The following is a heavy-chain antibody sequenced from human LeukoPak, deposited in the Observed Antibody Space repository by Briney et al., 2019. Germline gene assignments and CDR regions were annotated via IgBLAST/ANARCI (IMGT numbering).Heavy chain of an antibody. Sequence: PGGSLRLSCAASGFTFTTYWMHWVRQAPGKGLVWVSHINSDGSITSYADSVKGRFTISRDNSKNTLYLQMNSLRAEDTAVYYCAKGAAAGISASDYWGQGTLVTVSS. V-gene: IGHV3-74*01. D-gene: IGHD6-13*01. CDR2: INSDGSIT. CDR3: AKGAAAGISASDY. J-gene: IGHJ4*02. CDR1: GFTFTTYW.